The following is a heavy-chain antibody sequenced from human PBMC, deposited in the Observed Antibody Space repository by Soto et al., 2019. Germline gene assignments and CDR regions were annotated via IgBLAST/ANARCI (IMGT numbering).Heavy chain of an antibody. D-gene: IGHD1-26*01. V-gene: IGHV1-8*01. Sequence: QVQLLQSGAEVKKPGASVKISCKASGYNFNNYEINWVRQAPAQGLEWMGWMKGYSGNPLYAQNFQGRLTLTRDTSTNTAYLELTSLAYEGTAIYFCARRRGESYYGLDYWGQGTLVTVSS. CDR3: ARRRGESYYGLDY. J-gene: IGHJ4*02. CDR1: GYNFNNYE. CDR2: MKGYSGNP.